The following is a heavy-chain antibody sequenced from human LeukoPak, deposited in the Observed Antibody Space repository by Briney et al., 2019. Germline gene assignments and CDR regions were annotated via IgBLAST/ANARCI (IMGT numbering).Heavy chain of an antibody. Sequence: SETLSLTCTVSGGSITSHYWSWIRQSPGKGLEWIGFMHYSGSANYNPSLKSRVTISVDTSKNQFSLKLSSVTAADPAVYYCARPTIFANYYMDVWGTGTTVTVSS. J-gene: IGHJ6*03. D-gene: IGHD3-3*01. CDR2: MHYSGSA. V-gene: IGHV4-59*11. CDR1: GGSITSHY. CDR3: ARPTIFANYYMDV.